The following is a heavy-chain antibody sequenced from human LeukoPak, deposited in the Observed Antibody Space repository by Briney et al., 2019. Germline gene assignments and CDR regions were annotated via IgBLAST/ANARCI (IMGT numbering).Heavy chain of an antibody. Sequence: PGGSLRLYGVGSEFSNTAITWVRQAPGKGLEWIPVISGSGDRTYYADSVKGRFTISRDSSQKTLYLQMYNLRAEDTAVYYCAKGKWEQSNGAIDYWGRGTLVTVSS. CDR2: ISGSGDRT. CDR3: AKGKWEQSNGAIDY. CDR1: EFSNTA. J-gene: IGHJ4*02. D-gene: IGHD1-26*01. V-gene: IGHV3-23*01.